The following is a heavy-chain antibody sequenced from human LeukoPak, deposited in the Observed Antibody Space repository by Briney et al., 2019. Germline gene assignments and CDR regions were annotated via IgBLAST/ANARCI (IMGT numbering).Heavy chain of an antibody. CDR2: INHSGST. Sequence: SETLSLTCTVSGGSISSYYWSWIRQPPGKGLEWIGEINHSGSTNYNPSLKSRVTISVDTSKNQFSLKLSSVTAEDTAVYYCAADTAAAALGYWGQGTLVTVSS. V-gene: IGHV4-34*01. CDR1: GGSISSYY. CDR3: AADTAAAALGY. D-gene: IGHD6-13*01. J-gene: IGHJ4*02.